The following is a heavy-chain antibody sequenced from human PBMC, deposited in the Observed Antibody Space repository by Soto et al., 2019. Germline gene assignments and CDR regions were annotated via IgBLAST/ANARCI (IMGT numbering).Heavy chain of an antibody. CDR2: ITYDGSKR. V-gene: IGHV3-30*18. J-gene: IGHJ4*01. CDR3: AKDWAHCSAPTCPGY. CDR1: GFTFKNYG. Sequence: PGGSLRLSCAASGFTFKNYGMHWVRQAPGTGLEWVADITYDGSKRYYADSVKGRFTVSKDNSNNTLYLQMNGLRAEDTAVYYCAKDWAHCSAPTCPGYWGHGTPVNVSS. D-gene: IGHD2-15*01.